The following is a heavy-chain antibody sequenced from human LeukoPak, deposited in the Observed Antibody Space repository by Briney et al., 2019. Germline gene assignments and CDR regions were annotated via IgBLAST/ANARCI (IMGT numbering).Heavy chain of an antibody. Sequence: EASVKVSCKASGYTFTDYFIHWVRQAPGQGLEWMAWINPNSGDTNCAQKFQGRVTMTRDTSTTTAYMEVNRLRSDDTAVYYCARDRATYGPEYDDWGQGTLVTVSS. J-gene: IGHJ4*02. V-gene: IGHV1-2*02. CDR1: GYTFTDYF. CDR3: ARDRATYGPEYDD. CDR2: INPNSGDT. D-gene: IGHD3-10*01.